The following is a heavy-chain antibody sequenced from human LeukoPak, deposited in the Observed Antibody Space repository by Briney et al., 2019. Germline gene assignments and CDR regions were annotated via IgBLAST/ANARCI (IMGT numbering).Heavy chain of an antibody. Sequence: VKPGGSLRLSCAASGFTFSSYSMNWVRQAPGKGLEWVSSISSSSSTIYYADSVKGRFTISRDNAKNSLYLQMNSLRAEDTAVYYCARDDDFWSPGWFDPWGQGTLVTVSS. J-gene: IGHJ5*02. D-gene: IGHD3-3*01. CDR2: ISSSSSTI. CDR3: ARDDDFWSPGWFDP. V-gene: IGHV3-21*01. CDR1: GFTFSSYS.